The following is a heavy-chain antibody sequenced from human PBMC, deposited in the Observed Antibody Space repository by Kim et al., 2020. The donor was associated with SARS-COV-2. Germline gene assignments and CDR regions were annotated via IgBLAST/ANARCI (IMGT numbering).Heavy chain of an antibody. V-gene: IGHV3-21*01. CDR3: ARDSFWSGFPSFDY. CDR1: GFTFSSYS. D-gene: IGHD3-3*01. CDR2: ISSSSSYI. J-gene: IGHJ4*02. Sequence: GGSLRLSCAASGFTFSSYSMNWVRQAPGKGLEWVSSISSSSSYIYYADSVKGRFTISRDNAKNSLYLQMNSLRAEDTAVYYCARDSFWSGFPSFDYWGQGTLVTVSS.